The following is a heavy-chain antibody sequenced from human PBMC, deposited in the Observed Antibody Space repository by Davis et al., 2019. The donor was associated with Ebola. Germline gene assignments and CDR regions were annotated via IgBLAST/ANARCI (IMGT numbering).Heavy chain of an antibody. V-gene: IGHV1-3*01. J-gene: IGHJ6*02. D-gene: IGHD2-15*01. CDR3: ALEASGGYCSGGSCYLRARYYYGMDV. CDR1: GYTFTNYA. Sequence: ASVKVSCKTSGYTFTNYAIHWVRQAPGQRLEWMGWINAGNGDTKYSQNFQGRVTFTRDTPASTAYMELSSLRSEDTAVYYCALEASGGYCSGGSCYLRARYYYGMDVWGQGTTVTVSS. CDR2: INAGNGDT.